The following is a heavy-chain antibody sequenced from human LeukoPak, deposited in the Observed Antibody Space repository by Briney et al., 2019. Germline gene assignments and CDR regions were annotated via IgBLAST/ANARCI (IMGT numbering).Heavy chain of an antibody. CDR3: ARAYSFRFDT. Sequence: SETLSLTCAVSGGSVSSSNWWSWVRQPPGKGLEWIGEISHSGSTNYNPSLKSRVTISVDKSDNQFSLKLNSVTAADTAVYYCARAYSFRFDTWGQGTLVTVSS. D-gene: IGHD5-18*01. V-gene: IGHV4-4*02. CDR2: ISHSGST. CDR1: GGSVSSSNW. J-gene: IGHJ5*02.